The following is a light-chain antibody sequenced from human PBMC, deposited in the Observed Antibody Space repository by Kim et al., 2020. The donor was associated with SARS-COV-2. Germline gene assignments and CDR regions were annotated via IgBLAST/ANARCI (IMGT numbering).Light chain of an antibody. V-gene: IGKV1-12*01. J-gene: IGKJ2*01. CDR2: RAS. CDR1: QSVSPW. CDR3: QQANSFPHA. Sequence: ASVGDRDTLAWRAGQSVSPWIDWSQQKPDKAPPLLIYRASNSQFGVPSRYSGSGSETDFSLTITTLKPEDFATYYCQQANSFPHAFGQGPKLEI.